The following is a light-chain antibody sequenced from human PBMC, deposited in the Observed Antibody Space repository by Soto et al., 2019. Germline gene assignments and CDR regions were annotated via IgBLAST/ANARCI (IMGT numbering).Light chain of an antibody. Sequence: DIVLTQSPGTLSLAAAATATLSCSASQSVSSSYLAWYQQKPGQAPRLLIYGASSRATGIPDRFSGSGSGTDFTLTISRLEPEDFAVYYCQHYGSSLYTFGQGTK. CDR2: GAS. CDR3: QHYGSSLYT. CDR1: QSVSSSY. V-gene: IGKV3-20*01. J-gene: IGKJ2*01.